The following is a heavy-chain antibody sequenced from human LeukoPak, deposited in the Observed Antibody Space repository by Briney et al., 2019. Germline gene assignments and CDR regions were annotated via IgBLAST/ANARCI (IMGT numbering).Heavy chain of an antibody. CDR3: ARECVDCSSTSCYNWFDP. V-gene: IGHV1-18*01. CDR2: ISAYNGNT. D-gene: IGHD2-2*01. J-gene: IGHJ5*02. Sequence: RASVKVSCKASGYTFTSYGISWVRQAPGQGLEWMGWISAYNGNTNYAQKLQGRVTMTTDTSTSTAYMELRSLRSDDTAVYYCARECVDCSSTSCYNWFDPWGQGTLVTVSS. CDR1: GYTFTSYG.